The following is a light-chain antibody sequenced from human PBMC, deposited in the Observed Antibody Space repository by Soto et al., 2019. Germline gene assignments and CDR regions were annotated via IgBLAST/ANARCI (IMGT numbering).Light chain of an antibody. CDR1: RTINTY. J-gene: IGKJ4*01. CDR3: QQTYSDIS. Sequence: DVRMTQSPSSLSASVGDTITITCRASRTINTYLNWFQQKPGEPPRLLIYGAYTLHDGVPSRFSGSGSGADFTLTISGLQPEECVSYHCQQTYSDISFGGGTKV. V-gene: IGKV1-39*01. CDR2: GAY.